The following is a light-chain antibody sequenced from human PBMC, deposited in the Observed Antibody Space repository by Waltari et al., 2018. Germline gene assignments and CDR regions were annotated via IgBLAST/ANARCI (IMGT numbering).Light chain of an antibody. V-gene: IGLV1-44*01. CDR3: AAWDDTLNGHFV. J-gene: IGLJ1*01. Sequence: QSVLTQPPSASGTPGQTVTISCSGSSSNIGTNTVNWYHQLPGTPPKVVLYGNEQRPSGVPDRFAGSKSGTSASLAISGFQSEDEADDYCAAWDDTLNGHFVFGTGTKVTVL. CDR1: SSNIGTNT. CDR2: GNE.